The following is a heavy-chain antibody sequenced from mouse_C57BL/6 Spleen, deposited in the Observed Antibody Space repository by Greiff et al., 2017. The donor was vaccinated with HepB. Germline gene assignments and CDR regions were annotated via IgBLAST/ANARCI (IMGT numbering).Heavy chain of an antibody. V-gene: IGHV5-4*01. D-gene: IGHD1-1*02. CDR1: GFTFSSYA. CDR2: ISDGGSYT. Sequence: EVQRVESGGGLVKPGGSLKLSCAASGFTFSSYAMSWVRQTPEKRLEWVATISDGGSYTYYPDNVKGRFTISRDNAKNNLYLQMSHLKSEDTAMYYCASLGGSLWYFDVWGTGTTVTVSS. J-gene: IGHJ1*03. CDR3: ASLGGSLWYFDV.